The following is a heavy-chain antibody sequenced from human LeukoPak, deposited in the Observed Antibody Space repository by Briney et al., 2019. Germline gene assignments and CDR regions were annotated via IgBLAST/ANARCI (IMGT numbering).Heavy chain of an antibody. V-gene: IGHV3-48*03. Sequence: GGSLRLSCAASGFVFSSYEMNWVRQAPGKGLEWVSYISPSGSPINYADSVQGRFTVSRDSAKNSVYLQMNSLRIEDTALYYCAKDRGYEVVFDPWGQGTLVAVSS. CDR3: AKDRGYEVVFDP. CDR2: ISPSGSPI. J-gene: IGHJ5*02. CDR1: GFVFSSYE. D-gene: IGHD5-12*01.